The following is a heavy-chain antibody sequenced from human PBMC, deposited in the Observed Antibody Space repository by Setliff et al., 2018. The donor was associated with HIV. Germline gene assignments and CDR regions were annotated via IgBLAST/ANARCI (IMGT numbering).Heavy chain of an antibody. Sequence: GGSLRLSCAASGFTFSSYSMNWVRQAPGKGLEWVSYISSSSSTIYYADSVKGRFTISRDNAKNSLYLQMNSLRAEDTAVYYCARDYYDSSGYSVDYWGQGTLVTVSS. D-gene: IGHD3-22*01. CDR1: GFTFSSYS. CDR2: ISSSSSTI. CDR3: ARDYYDSSGYSVDY. J-gene: IGHJ4*02. V-gene: IGHV3-48*01.